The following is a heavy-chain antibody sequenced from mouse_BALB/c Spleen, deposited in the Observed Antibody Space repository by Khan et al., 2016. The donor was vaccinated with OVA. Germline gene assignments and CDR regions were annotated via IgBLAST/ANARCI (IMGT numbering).Heavy chain of an antibody. Sequence: QMQLEESGAELAKPGASVKMSCTASGYTFTSYWMHWIKQRPGQGLEWIGYINPTSGYTDYNQKFKDKATLTADKSSSTAYMQLSSLTSDDSAVYYWARDRIDYWGQGTALTGSS. CDR3: ARDRIDY. J-gene: IGHJ2*01. CDR1: GYTFTSYW. CDR2: INPTSGYT. V-gene: IGHV1-7*01.